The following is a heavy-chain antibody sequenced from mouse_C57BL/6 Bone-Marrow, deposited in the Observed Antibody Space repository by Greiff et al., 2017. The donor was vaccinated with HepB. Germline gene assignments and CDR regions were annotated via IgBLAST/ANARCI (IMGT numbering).Heavy chain of an antibody. Sequence: EVQLQQSGPELVKPGASVKIPCKASGYTFTDYNMDWVKQSHGKSLEWIGDINPNNGGTIYNQKFKGKATLTVDKSSSTAYMELRSLTSEDTAVYYCARGNYGSSYYFDYWGKGTTLTVSS. CDR1: GYTFTDYN. CDR2: INPNNGGT. D-gene: IGHD1-1*01. CDR3: ARGNYGSSYYFDY. J-gene: IGHJ2*01. V-gene: IGHV1-18*01.